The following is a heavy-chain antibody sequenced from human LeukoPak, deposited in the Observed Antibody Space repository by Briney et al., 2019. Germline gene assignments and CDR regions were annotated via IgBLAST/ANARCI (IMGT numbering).Heavy chain of an antibody. V-gene: IGHV4-39*01. CDR1: GGSISSSSYY. J-gene: IGHJ6*03. CDR3: ARHHADEVVYAVYYYMDV. CDR2: IYYSGST. Sequence: SETLSLTCTVSGGSISSSSYYRGWIRQPPGKGLEWIGSIYYSGSTYYNPSLKSRVTISVDTSKNQFSLKLSSVTAADTAVYYCARHHADEVVYAVYYYMDVWGKGTTVTVSS. D-gene: IGHD2-8*02.